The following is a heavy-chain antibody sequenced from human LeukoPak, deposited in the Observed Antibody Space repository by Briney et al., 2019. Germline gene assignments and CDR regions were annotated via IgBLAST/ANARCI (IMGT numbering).Heavy chain of an antibody. Sequence: SETLSLTCAVYGGSFSGYYWSWVRQPPGKGVEWGGEINHSGSTNYNPSLKSRVTISVATSKNQFSLKLSSVTAADTAVYYCARGPRNYYYYYMDGGGKGTTATVSS. V-gene: IGHV4-34*01. CDR3: ARGPRNYYYYYMDG. CDR1: GGSFSGYY. CDR2: INHSGST. J-gene: IGHJ6*03.